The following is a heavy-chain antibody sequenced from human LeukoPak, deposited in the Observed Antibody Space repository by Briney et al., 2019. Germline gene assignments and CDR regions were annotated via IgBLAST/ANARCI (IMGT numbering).Heavy chain of an antibody. Sequence: GGSLRLSCAASGFTFSSYSMNWVRQAPGKGLEWVSSISSSSSTIYYADSVKGRFTISRDNAKNSLYLQMNSLRAEDTAVYYCARDLNWETYWGQGTLVSVSS. CDR1: GFTFSSYS. CDR3: ARDLNWETY. V-gene: IGHV3-48*04. D-gene: IGHD7-27*01. CDR2: ISSSSSTI. J-gene: IGHJ4*02.